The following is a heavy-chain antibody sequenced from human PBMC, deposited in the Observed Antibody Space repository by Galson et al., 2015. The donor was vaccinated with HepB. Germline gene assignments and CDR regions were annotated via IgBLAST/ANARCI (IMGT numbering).Heavy chain of an antibody. J-gene: IGHJ6*03. V-gene: IGHV7-4-1*02. CDR2: INTNTGNP. CDR3: AREHCGGDCYIYYYYMDV. Sequence: SVKVSCKASGYTFTSYAMNWVRQAPGQGLEWMGWINTNTGNPTYAQGFTGRFVFSLDTSVSTAYLQISSLKAEDTAVYYCAREHCGGDCYIYYYYMDVWGKGTTVTVSS. CDR1: GYTFTSYA. D-gene: IGHD2-21*01.